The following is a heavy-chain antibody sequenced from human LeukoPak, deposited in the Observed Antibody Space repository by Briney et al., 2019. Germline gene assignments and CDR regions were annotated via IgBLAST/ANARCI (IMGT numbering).Heavy chain of an antibody. CDR1: GYTFTSYA. CDR2: IDTNTGNP. V-gene: IGHV7-4-1*02. J-gene: IGHJ6*02. CDR3: ANGEAYYYYYGMDV. Sequence: ASVKVSCKASGYTFTSYAMNWVRQAPGQGLEWMGWIDTNTGNPTYAQGFTGRFVFSLDTSVSTAYLQISSLRAEDTAVYYCANGEAYYYYYGMDVWGQGTTVTVSS. D-gene: IGHD3-10*01.